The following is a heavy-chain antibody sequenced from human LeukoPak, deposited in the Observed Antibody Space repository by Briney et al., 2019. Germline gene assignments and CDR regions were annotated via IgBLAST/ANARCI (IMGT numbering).Heavy chain of an antibody. CDR3: AKDRAAAVLYYFDY. CDR1: GFTFDDYA. CDR2: ISWNSGSI. D-gene: IGHD6-13*01. Sequence: GRSLRLSCAASGFTFDDYAMHWVRQAPGKGLEWVSGISWNSGSIGYADSVKGRFTISRDNAKNSLYLQMNSLRAEDMALYYCAKDRAAAVLYYFDYWGQGTLVTVSS. V-gene: IGHV3-9*03. J-gene: IGHJ4*02.